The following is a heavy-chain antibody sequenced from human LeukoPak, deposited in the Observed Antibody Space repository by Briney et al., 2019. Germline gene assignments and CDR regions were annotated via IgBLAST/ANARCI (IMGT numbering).Heavy chain of an antibody. CDR2: ISSSSSTI. D-gene: IGHD2-21*02. J-gene: IGHJ6*02. CDR3: ARIYCGGDCLFYYYGMDV. Sequence: GGSLRLSCAASGFTFSSYSMNWVRQAPGKGLEWVSYISSSSSTIYYADSVKGRFTISRDNAKNSLYLQMNSLRAEDTAVYYCARIYCGGDCLFYYYGMDVWGQGTTVTVSS. V-gene: IGHV3-48*04. CDR1: GFTFSSYS.